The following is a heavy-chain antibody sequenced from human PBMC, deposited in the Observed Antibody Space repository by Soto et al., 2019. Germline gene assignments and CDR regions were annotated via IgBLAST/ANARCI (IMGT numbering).Heavy chain of an antibody. CDR3: ARGDIVVVPAARPDAFDI. V-gene: IGHV5-51*01. D-gene: IGHD2-2*01. J-gene: IGHJ3*02. CDR2: IYPGDSDT. Sequence: SCKGSGYSFTIYWIGWVRQMPGRGLEWMGIIYPGDSDTRYSPSFQGQVTISADKSISTAYLQWSSLKASDTAMYYCARGDIVVVPAARPDAFDIWGQATMVTVSS. CDR1: GYSFTIYW.